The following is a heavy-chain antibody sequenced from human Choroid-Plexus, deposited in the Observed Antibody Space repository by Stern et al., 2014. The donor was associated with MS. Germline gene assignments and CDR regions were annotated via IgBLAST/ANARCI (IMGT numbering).Heavy chain of an antibody. Sequence: DQLVESGGGVVQPGRPLRLSGGASGFTFGSCAMHWVRKAPGQGLEWVAGVSYDGSNKYYADSVKGRFTISRDNSQNTLYMQMSSLRPEDTAVYYCAKDRQYLTYFFDHWGQGSLVTVSS. J-gene: IGHJ5*02. V-gene: IGHV3-30*18. CDR3: AKDRQYLTYFFDH. CDR2: VSYDGSNK. D-gene: IGHD2/OR15-2a*01. CDR1: GFTFGSCA.